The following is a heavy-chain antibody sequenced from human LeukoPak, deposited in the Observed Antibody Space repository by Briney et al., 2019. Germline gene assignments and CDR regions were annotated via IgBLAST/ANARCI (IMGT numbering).Heavy chain of an antibody. CDR3: ARSSHDCSSTSCYVVDY. CDR2: IYYSGST. V-gene: IGHV4-59*12. CDR1: GGSFSSYY. D-gene: IGHD2-2*01. Sequence: SETLSLTCAVYGGSFSSYYWTWIRQPPGKGLEWIGYIYYSGSTNYNPSLKSRVIISVDTSKNQFSLKLSSVTAADTAVYYCARSSHDCSSTSCYVVDYWGQGTLVTVSS. J-gene: IGHJ4*02.